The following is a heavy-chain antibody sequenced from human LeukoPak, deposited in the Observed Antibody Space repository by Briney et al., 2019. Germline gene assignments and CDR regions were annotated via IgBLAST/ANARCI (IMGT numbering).Heavy chain of an antibody. CDR1: GFTFSSYW. Sequence: GGSLRLSCAASGFTFSSYWMSWVRQAPGKGLEWVANIEQDGSEKYYVDSVKGRLTISRDNAKNSLYLQMNSLRAEDTAVYYCASGYRNWNYADYWGQGTLVTVSS. V-gene: IGHV3-7*01. CDR2: IEQDGSEK. J-gene: IGHJ4*02. CDR3: ASGYRNWNYADY. D-gene: IGHD1-1*01.